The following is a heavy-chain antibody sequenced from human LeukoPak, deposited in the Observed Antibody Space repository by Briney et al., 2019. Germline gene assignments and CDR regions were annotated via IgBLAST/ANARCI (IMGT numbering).Heavy chain of an antibody. Sequence: GGSLRLSCAASGFTFSSYEVNWVRQDPGKGLEWVSYTSSSGSTIYYADSVKGRFTISRDNAKNSLYLQMNSLRAEDTAVYYCAELGITMIGGVWGKGTTVTISS. J-gene: IGHJ6*04. V-gene: IGHV3-48*03. CDR1: GFTFSSYE. CDR2: TSSSGSTI. D-gene: IGHD3-10*02. CDR3: AELGITMIGGV.